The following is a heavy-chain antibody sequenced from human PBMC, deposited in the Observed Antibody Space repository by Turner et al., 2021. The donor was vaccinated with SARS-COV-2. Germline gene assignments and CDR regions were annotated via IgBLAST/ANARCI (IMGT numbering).Heavy chain of an antibody. D-gene: IGHD3-10*01. V-gene: IGHV3-23*01. J-gene: IGHJ4*02. CDR1: GFTFSSYA. Sequence: EVQLLESGGGLVQPGGYLRLSCAASGFTFSSYAMTWVRHAPGNGLEWVSAISGSGGSTYYADSVRGRFTISRDNSKNTLYLQMNSLRAEDTALYYCAKDLGSWYPDYWGQGTLVTVSS. CDR3: AKDLGSWYPDY. CDR2: ISGSGGST.